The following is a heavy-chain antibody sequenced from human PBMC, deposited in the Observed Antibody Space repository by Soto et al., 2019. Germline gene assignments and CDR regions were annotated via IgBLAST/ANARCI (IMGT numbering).Heavy chain of an antibody. CDR3: ARDANEYYYDHNGLAY. Sequence: QVRLVESGGSVVQPGRSLRLSCAASVFIFSDYDIHWVRQAPGKGLEWVALIRYDGSNKYYADSVEGAFTISRDNSKDTLYLQMNSLRVEDTAVYYCARDANEYYYDHNGLAYWRQGALVTVSS. V-gene: IGHV3-33*01. J-gene: IGHJ4*02. D-gene: IGHD3-22*01. CDR2: IRYDGSNK. CDR1: VFIFSDYD.